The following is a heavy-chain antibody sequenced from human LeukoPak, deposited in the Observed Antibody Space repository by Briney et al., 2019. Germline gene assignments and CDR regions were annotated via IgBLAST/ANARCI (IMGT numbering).Heavy chain of an antibody. CDR1: GGSISSGGYY. CDR3: ARDPSATAGVFDI. Sequence: SETLSLTCTVSGGSISSGGYYWSWIRQPPGKGLEWIGYIYHSGSTYYNPSLKSRVTISVDTSKNQFSLKLTSVTASDTAVYYCARDPSATAGVFDIWGQGTMVTVSS. CDR2: IYHSGST. V-gene: IGHV4-30-2*05. D-gene: IGHD2-15*01. J-gene: IGHJ3*02.